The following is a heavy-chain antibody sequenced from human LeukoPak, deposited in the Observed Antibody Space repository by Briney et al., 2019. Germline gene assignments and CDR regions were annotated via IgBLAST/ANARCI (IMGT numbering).Heavy chain of an antibody. J-gene: IGHJ4*02. CDR1: GGSISSGDYY. CDR2: IYYSGST. D-gene: IGHD3-22*01. CDR3: ARGIASSGYFDHFDY. Sequence: SETLSLTCTVSGGSISSGDYYWSWIRQPPGKGLEWIGCIYYSGSTYYNPSLKSRVTISVDTSKNQFSLKLSSVTAADTAVYYCARGIASSGYFDHFDYWGQGTLVTVSS. V-gene: IGHV4-30-4*01.